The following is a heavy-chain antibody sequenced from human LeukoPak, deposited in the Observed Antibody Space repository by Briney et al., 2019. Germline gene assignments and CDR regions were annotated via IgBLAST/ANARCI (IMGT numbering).Heavy chain of an antibody. D-gene: IGHD2-15*01. CDR1: GGSFSGYY. CDR3: ARGANFYYYGMDV. J-gene: IGHJ6*02. CDR2: INHSGST. V-gene: IGHV4-34*01. Sequence: SETLSLTCAVYGGSFSGYYWSWIRQPPGKGLEWIGEINHSGSTNYNPSLKSRVTISVDTSKNQFSLKLSSVTAADTAVYYCARGANFYYYGMDVWGQGTTVAVSS.